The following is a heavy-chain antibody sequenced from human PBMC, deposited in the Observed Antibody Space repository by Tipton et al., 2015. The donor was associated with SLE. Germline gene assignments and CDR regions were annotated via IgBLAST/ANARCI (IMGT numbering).Heavy chain of an antibody. CDR3: ARDHGGSYYGWFDP. Sequence: LRLSCTVSGGSISSSSYFWGWIRQPPGKGLEWIGSIYYTGSTYYNPSLKSRVTISLDTSKNQFSLKVSSVTAADTAVYYCARDHGGSYYGWFDPWGQGTPVTVSS. D-gene: IGHD1-26*01. J-gene: IGHJ5*02. CDR2: IYYTGST. CDR1: GGSISSSSYF. V-gene: IGHV4-39*07.